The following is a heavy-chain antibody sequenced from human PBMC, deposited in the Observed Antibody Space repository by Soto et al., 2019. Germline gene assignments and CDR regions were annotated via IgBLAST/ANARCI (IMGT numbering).Heavy chain of an antibody. CDR1: GFTFSSYG. J-gene: IGHJ4*02. Sequence: QVQLVESGGGVVQPGRSLRLSCAASGFTFSSYGMHWVRQAPGKGLEWVAYMSYDGRKKYYADSVKGRFTISRDNSKNTLSLQMDSLTAEDTAIYYCAKSRGSNYDHYFDSWGQGALVTVSS. V-gene: IGHV3-30*18. D-gene: IGHD4-4*01. CDR2: MSYDGRKK. CDR3: AKSRGSNYDHYFDS.